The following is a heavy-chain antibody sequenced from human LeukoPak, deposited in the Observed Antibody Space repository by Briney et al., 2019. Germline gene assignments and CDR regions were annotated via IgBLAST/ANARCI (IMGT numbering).Heavy chain of an antibody. CDR1: GGSISSYY. CDR3: ARGPPYYDFWSGSHFDY. CDR2: IYYSGST. V-gene: IGHV4-59*01. J-gene: IGHJ4*02. Sequence: PSETLSLTCTVSGGSISSYYWSWIRQPPGKGLEWIGNIYYSGSTNYNPSLKSRVTISVDTSKNQFSLKLRSVTAADTAVYYCARGPPYYDFWSGSHFDYWGQGTLVTVSS. D-gene: IGHD3-3*01.